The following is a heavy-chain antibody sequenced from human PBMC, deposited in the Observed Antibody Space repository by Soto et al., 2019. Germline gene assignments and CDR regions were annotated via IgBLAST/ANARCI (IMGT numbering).Heavy chain of an antibody. Sequence: EGSLRLSCAASGFIFSTYAMNWVRQAPGKGLEWVSAISSSGDSAFYAESVRGRFTISRDNSINTLYLHMRSLRPEDTAVYYCAHPRGYGVFDAVDIWGQGTMVTVSS. V-gene: IGHV3-23*01. CDR1: GFIFSTYA. D-gene: IGHD4-17*01. CDR3: AHPRGYGVFDAVDI. J-gene: IGHJ3*02. CDR2: ISSSGDSA.